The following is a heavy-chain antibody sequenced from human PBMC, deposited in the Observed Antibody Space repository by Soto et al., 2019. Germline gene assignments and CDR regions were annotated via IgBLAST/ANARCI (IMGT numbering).Heavy chain of an antibody. CDR1: GFTFSSYS. V-gene: IGHV3-21*01. CDR3: ARDSGGSYNADAFDI. D-gene: IGHD1-26*01. CDR2: ISSSSSYI. J-gene: IGHJ3*02. Sequence: EVQLVESGGGLVKPGGSLRLSCAASGFTFSSYSMNWARQAPGKGLEWVSSISSSSSYIYYADSVKGRFTISRDNAKNSLYLQMNSLRAEDTAVYYCARDSGGSYNADAFDIWGQGTMVTVSS.